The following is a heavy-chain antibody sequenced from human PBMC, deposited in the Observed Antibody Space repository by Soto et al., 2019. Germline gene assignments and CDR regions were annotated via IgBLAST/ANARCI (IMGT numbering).Heavy chain of an antibody. V-gene: IGHV5-51*01. J-gene: IGHJ6*02. CDR3: ARQPAWGASKVAMDV. CDR1: GYSFTTYW. CDR2: IYPGDSDT. D-gene: IGHD7-27*01. Sequence: GESLRISCQVSGYSFTTYWVAWVRQRPGKGLEWMGIIYPGDSDTRYSPSFQGQVTISADKSITTADLQWSTLKASDTAIYYCARQPAWGASKVAMDVLGQGTTVTVSS.